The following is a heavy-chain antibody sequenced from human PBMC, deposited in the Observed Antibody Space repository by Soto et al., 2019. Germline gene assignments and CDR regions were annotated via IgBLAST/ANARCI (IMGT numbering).Heavy chain of an antibody. Sequence: GGSLRLSCAASGFTFSSYDMHWVRQATGKGLEWVSAIGTAGDTYYPGSVKGRFTISRENAKNSLYLQMNSLRAGDTAVYYCARASTGYGYYYYGTDVWGQGTTVTVSS. CDR2: IGTAGDT. V-gene: IGHV3-13*01. D-gene: IGHD3-9*01. CDR1: GFTFSSYD. CDR3: ARASTGYGYYYYGTDV. J-gene: IGHJ6*02.